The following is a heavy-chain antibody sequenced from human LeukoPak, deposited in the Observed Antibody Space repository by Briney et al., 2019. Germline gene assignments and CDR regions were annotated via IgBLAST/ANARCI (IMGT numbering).Heavy chain of an antibody. Sequence: PSETLSLTCTVSGGSISSYYWSWIRQPPGKGLEWIGYIYYSGSTNYNPSLKSRVTISVDTSKNQFSLKLSSVTAADTAVYYCARDRAYYYGSGSPYYYYYYMDVWGKGTTVTISS. CDR2: IYYSGST. CDR1: GGSISSYY. V-gene: IGHV4-59*01. CDR3: ARDRAYYYGSGSPYYYYYYMDV. D-gene: IGHD3-10*01. J-gene: IGHJ6*03.